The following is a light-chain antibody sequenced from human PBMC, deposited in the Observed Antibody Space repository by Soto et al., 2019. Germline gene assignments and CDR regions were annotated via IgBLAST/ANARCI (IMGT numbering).Light chain of an antibody. CDR2: GNS. CDR3: SSYTGSSTI. J-gene: IGLJ1*01. V-gene: IGLV1-40*01. CDR1: SSNIGTGYD. Sequence: QSVLTQPRSVSGAPGQRVTISCTGSSSNIGTGYDVHWYQQLPGTAPKLLIYGNSNRPSGVPDRFSGSKSGTSASLAITGLQAEDEADYYCSSYTGSSTIFGTGTKVTVL.